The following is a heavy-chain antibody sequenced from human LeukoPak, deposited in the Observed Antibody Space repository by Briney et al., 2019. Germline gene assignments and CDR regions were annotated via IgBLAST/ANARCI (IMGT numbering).Heavy chain of an antibody. V-gene: IGHV3-33*01. J-gene: IGHJ3*02. CDR2: IWYDGSNK. CDR1: GFTFSSYG. CDR3: ARDADEYCSSTTCRGGSFDI. Sequence: GGSLRLSCAASGFTFSSYGMHWVRQAPGKGLEWVSVIWYDGSNKYYADPVKGRFTISRDNSKNTLYLQMNSLRAEDTAVYYCARDADEYCSSTTCRGGSFDIWGQGTMVTVSS. D-gene: IGHD2-2*01.